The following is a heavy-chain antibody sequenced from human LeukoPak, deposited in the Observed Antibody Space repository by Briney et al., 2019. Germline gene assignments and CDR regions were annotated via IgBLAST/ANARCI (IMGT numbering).Heavy chain of an antibody. CDR3: AKDLVAIRYCSGGSCYLFDY. CDR2: ISGSGGST. J-gene: IGHJ4*02. V-gene: IGHV3-23*01. Sequence: GGSLRLSCAASGFTFSSYAMSWVRQAPGKGLEWVSAISGSGGSTYYADSVKGRFTISRDNSKNTLYLQMNSLRAEDTAVYYCAKDLVAIRYCSGGSCYLFDYWGQGTLDTVSS. CDR1: GFTFSSYA. D-gene: IGHD2-15*01.